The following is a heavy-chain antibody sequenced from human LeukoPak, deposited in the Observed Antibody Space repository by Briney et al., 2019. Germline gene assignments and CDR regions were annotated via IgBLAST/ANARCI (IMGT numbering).Heavy chain of an antibody. V-gene: IGHV3-23*01. CDR1: GSTFSSYA. J-gene: IGHJ4*02. Sequence: PGGSLRLSCAASGSTFSSYAMSWVRQAPGKGLEWVSAISGSGGSTYYADSVKGRFTISRDNSKNTLYLQMNSLRAEDTAVYYCAKGSGIAVAGNFDYWGQGTLVTVSS. CDR2: ISGSGGST. CDR3: AKGSGIAVAGNFDY. D-gene: IGHD6-19*01.